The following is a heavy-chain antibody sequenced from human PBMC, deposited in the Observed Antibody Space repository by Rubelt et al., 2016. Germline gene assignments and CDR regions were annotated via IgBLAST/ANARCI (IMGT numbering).Heavy chain of an antibody. CDR1: GGSISSSSYY. CDR3: ARDHSSGWYLEGFFDY. J-gene: IGHJ4*02. V-gene: IGHV4-39*07. Sequence: QLQLQESGPGLVKPSETLSLTCTVSGGSISSSSYYWGWIRQPPGKGLEWIGRIYYSGSTYYNPSLKSRVTISVDTSKNQFSLKLSSVTAADTAVYYCARDHSSGWYLEGFFDYWGQGTLVTVSS. D-gene: IGHD6-19*01. CDR2: IYYSGST.